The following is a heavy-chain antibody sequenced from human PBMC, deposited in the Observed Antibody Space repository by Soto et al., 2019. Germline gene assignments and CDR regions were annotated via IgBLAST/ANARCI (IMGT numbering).Heavy chain of an antibody. V-gene: IGHV4-39*01. Sequence: SETLSLTCTVSGGSISSSSYYWGWIRQPPGKGLEWIGSIYYSGSTYYNPSLKSRVTISVDTSKNQFSLKLSSVTAADTAVFYFARTLGCCSSTSCHGYMAVWGKGTTVTVSS. CDR3: ARTLGCCSSTSCHGYMAV. J-gene: IGHJ6*03. CDR2: IYYSGST. D-gene: IGHD2-2*01. CDR1: GGSISSSSYY.